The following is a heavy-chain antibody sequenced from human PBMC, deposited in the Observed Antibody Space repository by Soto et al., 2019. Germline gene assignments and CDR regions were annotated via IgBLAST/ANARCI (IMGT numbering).Heavy chain of an antibody. CDR3: AREDDSSGYYYSGGMDV. V-gene: IGHV4-34*01. CDR2: INHSGST. CDR1: GGSFSGYY. Sequence: SETLSLTCAVYGGSFSGYYWSWIRQPPGKGLEWIGEINHSGSTNYNPSLKSRVTISVDTSKNQFSLKLSSVTAADTAVYYRAREDDSSGYYYSGGMDVWGQGTTVTVSS. J-gene: IGHJ6*02. D-gene: IGHD3-22*01.